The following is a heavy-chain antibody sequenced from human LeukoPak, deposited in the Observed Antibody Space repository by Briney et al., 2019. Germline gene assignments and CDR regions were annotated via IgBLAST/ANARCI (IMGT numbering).Heavy chain of an antibody. V-gene: IGHV3-48*03. Sequence: PGGSLRLSCAASGFTFSGYEMNWVRQAPGKGLEWVSYISRSGRTIYYADSVKGRFTISRDNAKNSLYLQMNSLRAEDTAVYYCARVYSGSWYFDLWGRGTLVTVSS. D-gene: IGHD5-12*01. CDR2: ISRSGRTI. CDR1: GFTFSGYE. J-gene: IGHJ2*01. CDR3: ARVYSGSWYFDL.